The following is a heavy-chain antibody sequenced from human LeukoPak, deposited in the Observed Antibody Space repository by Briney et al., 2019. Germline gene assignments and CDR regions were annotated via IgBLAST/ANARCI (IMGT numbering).Heavy chain of an antibody. D-gene: IGHD2-15*01. CDR1: GGSISSYY. V-gene: IGHV4-59*01. Sequence: SETLSLTCTVSGGSISSYYWSWIRQSPGKGLEWIGYKYYSGSNDYNPSLRSRVTISTDTSKNQFSLKMTSVTTADTAVYYCAGGMSWWPWDYWGQGTLVTVSP. J-gene: IGHJ4*02. CDR2: KYYSGSN. CDR3: AGGMSWWPWDY.